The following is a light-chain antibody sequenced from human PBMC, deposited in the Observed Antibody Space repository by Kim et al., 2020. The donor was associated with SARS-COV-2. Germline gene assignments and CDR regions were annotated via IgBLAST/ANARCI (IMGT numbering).Light chain of an antibody. V-gene: IGKV3-20*01. Sequence: SAGERASLSCRASQSINSVYLTWYQQKPGQAPRLLIYGTSSRATGIPDRFSGSGSGTDFTLTISRLEPEDFAVYYCQQYSSSPYTFGQGTKLEI. CDR2: GTS. CDR3: QQYSSSPYT. J-gene: IGKJ2*01. CDR1: QSINSVY.